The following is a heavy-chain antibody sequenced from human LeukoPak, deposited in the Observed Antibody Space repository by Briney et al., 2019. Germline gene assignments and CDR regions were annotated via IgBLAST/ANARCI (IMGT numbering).Heavy chain of an antibody. CDR1: GGSISSYY. CDR2: IYYSGMT. D-gene: IGHD4-17*01. Sequence: SETLSLTCTVSGGSISSYYWSWIRQPPGKGLEWIGYIYYSGMTNYNPSLKSRVTISLDTSKNQFSLKLSSATAADTAVYYCASADYDDYYIDFWGQRTLVTVSS. J-gene: IGHJ4*02. V-gene: IGHV4-59*01. CDR3: ASADYDDYYIDF.